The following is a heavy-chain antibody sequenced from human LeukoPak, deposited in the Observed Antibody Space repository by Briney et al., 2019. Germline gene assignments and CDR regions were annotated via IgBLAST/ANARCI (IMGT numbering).Heavy chain of an antibody. CDR3: ASGTWYYYGSGMGY. CDR2: MNPNSGNT. Sequence: ASVKVSCKASGYTFTSYDINWVRQATGQGLEWMGWMNPNSGNTGYAQKFQGRVTMTRNTSISTAYMELSSLRSEDTAVYYCASGTWYYYGSGMGYWGQGTLVTVSS. D-gene: IGHD3-10*01. V-gene: IGHV1-8*01. J-gene: IGHJ4*02. CDR1: GYTFTSYD.